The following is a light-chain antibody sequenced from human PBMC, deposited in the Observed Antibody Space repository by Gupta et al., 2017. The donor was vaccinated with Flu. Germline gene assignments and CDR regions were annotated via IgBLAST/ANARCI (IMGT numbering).Light chain of an antibody. CDR2: GAS. CDR1: QTVRSNY. Sequence: TQSPGTLSLSPGERATLSCRASQTVRSNYLAWYQQKPGQGPRLLIYGASNRATGIPDRFSGSGSGTDFTLTISRLEPEDFAVYYCQHSGTFGQGTELEIK. CDR3: QHSGT. V-gene: IGKV3-20*01. J-gene: IGKJ2*01.